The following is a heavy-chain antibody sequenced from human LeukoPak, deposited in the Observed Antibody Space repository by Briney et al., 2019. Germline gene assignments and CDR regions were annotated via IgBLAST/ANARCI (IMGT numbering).Heavy chain of an antibody. Sequence: ASVKVSCKASGYTFTGYYMHWVRQAPGQGLEWMGWINPNNGDTNYAQKFQGRVTMTRDTSISTAYLDLSRLRSDDTAVFYCAVLTTDYDFWSAYYDRAGPWAGDWGQGTLVTVSS. V-gene: IGHV1-2*02. D-gene: IGHD3-3*01. J-gene: IGHJ4*02. CDR1: GYTFTGYY. CDR2: INPNNGDT. CDR3: AVLTTDYDFWSAYYDRAGPWAGD.